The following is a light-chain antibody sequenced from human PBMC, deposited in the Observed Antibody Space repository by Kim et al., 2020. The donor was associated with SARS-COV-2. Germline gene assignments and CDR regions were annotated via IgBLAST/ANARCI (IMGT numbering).Light chain of an antibody. Sequence: GHSTTISSTATGSDVGGYNYVSWYQQHPGKAPKLMIYDVSNRPSGVSNRFSGSKSGNTASLTISGLQAEDEADYYCSSYTSSSTNVFGTGTKVTVL. CDR1: GSDVGGYNY. V-gene: IGLV2-14*03. CDR2: DVS. CDR3: SSYTSSSTNV. J-gene: IGLJ1*01.